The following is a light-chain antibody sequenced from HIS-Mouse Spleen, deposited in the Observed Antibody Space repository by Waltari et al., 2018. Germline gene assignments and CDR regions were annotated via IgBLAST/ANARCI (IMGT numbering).Light chain of an antibody. Sequence: DIQLTQSPSFLSASLGDRVTITCRASQGISSYLAWYQKKPGKAPKLLIYAASTLQSGVPSRFSGSGSGTEFTLTISSLQPEDFATYYCQQLNSYPPTFGQGTKVEIK. CDR2: AAS. J-gene: IGKJ1*01. CDR3: QQLNSYPPT. V-gene: IGKV1-9*01. CDR1: QGISSY.